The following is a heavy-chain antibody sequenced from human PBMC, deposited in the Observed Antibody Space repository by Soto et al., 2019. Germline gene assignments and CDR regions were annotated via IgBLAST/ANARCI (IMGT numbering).Heavy chain of an antibody. J-gene: IGHJ5*01. D-gene: IGHD1-26*01. Sequence: QVQLQESGPGLVKPSETLSLTCSVSNVSITSSYWNWIRQSPGKGLEWIGFVYYTGITKYNPSLKRRVTISMDTSKNEFSLKLTSVTAADTAFYFCARDFAGRGPFDPWGQGTLVTVSS. V-gene: IGHV4-59*01. CDR2: VYYTGIT. CDR3: ARDFAGRGPFDP. CDR1: NVSITSSY.